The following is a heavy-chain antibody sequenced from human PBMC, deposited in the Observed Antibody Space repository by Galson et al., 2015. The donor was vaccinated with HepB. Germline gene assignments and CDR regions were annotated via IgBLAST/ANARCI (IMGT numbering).Heavy chain of an antibody. D-gene: IGHD5-18*01. CDR2: ISYDGSNK. V-gene: IGHV3-30*03. J-gene: IGHJ4*02. CDR3: ARDFFLDTAMGGNRNFDY. CDR1: GFTFSSYG. Sequence: SLRLSCAASGFTFSSYGMHWVRQAPGKGLEWVAVISYDGSNKYYADSVKGRFTISRDNSKNTLYLQMNSLRAEDTAVYYCARDFFLDTAMGGNRNFDYWGQGTLVTVSS.